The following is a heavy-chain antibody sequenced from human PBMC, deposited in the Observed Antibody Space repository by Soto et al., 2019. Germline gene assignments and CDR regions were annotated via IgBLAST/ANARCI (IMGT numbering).Heavy chain of an antibody. CDR1: GYTFTSYD. V-gene: IGHV1-8*01. CDR3: ARGSSYYDFWSGYNDFDY. Sequence: GASVKVSCKASGYTFTSYDISWVRQATGQGLEWMGWMNPNSGNTGYAQKFQGRVTMTRNTSISTAYMELSSLRSEDTAVYYCARGSSYYDFWSGYNDFDYWGQGTLVTVSS. D-gene: IGHD3-3*01. J-gene: IGHJ4*02. CDR2: MNPNSGNT.